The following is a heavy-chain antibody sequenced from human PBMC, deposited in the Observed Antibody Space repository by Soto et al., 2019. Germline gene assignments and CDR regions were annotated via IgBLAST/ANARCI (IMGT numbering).Heavy chain of an antibody. V-gene: IGHV4-31*02. J-gene: IGHJ6*02. CDR1: GGSISSGGYY. Sequence: TVSGGSISSGGYYWSWLRQHPGKGLEWIAYIYYSGITYYNPSLKSRVTISVDTSKNQFSLKLSSVTAADTAVYYCARGWVYYYGMDVWGQGTTVTVSS. D-gene: IGHD1-26*01. CDR3: ARGWVYYYGMDV. CDR2: IYYSGIT.